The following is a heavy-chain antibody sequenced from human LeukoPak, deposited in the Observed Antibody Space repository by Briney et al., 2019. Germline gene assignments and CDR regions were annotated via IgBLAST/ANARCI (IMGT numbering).Heavy chain of an antibody. CDR1: GFTFSSYA. Sequence: PGGSLRLSCAASGFTFSSYAMHWVRQAPGKGLEYVSAISSNGGSTYYANSVKGRFTISRDNSKNTLYLQMGSLRAEDMAVYYCATVYGDYTVGYFDYWGQGTLVTVSS. CDR2: ISSNGGST. J-gene: IGHJ4*02. CDR3: ATVYGDYTVGYFDY. V-gene: IGHV3-64*01. D-gene: IGHD4-17*01.